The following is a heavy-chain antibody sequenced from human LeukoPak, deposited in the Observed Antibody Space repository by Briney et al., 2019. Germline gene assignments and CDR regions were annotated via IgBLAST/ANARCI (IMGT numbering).Heavy chain of an antibody. D-gene: IGHD6-13*01. Sequence: PGGSLRLSCAASRFTFSYFCMYWVRQAPGKGLEWVAVLSDDGSNKFYADSVKGRFTISRDNSKNTLYLQMNSLRAEDTAFYYCAKDPHSSSWYYFDSWGQGTLVTASS. V-gene: IGHV3-30*18. J-gene: IGHJ4*02. CDR3: AKDPHSSSWYYFDS. CDR1: RFTFSYFC. CDR2: LSDDGSNK.